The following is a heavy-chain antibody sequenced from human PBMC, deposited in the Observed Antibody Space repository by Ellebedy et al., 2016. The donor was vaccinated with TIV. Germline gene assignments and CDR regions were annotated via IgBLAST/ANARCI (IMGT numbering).Heavy chain of an antibody. V-gene: IGHV3-21*01. D-gene: IGHD6-6*01. Sequence: GESLKISCAASGFSFSSHWMHWVRQPPGKGPEWVSYISYSGDVMYYADSVKGRFTISRDNAKNSLYLQMNSLRAEDTAVYYCARDQEYSSSWFVNYFDYWGQGTLVTVSS. J-gene: IGHJ4*02. CDR3: ARDQEYSSSWFVNYFDY. CDR2: ISYSGDVM. CDR1: GFSFSSHW.